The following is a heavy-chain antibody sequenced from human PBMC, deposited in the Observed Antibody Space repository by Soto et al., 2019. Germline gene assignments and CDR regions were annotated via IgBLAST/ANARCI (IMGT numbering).Heavy chain of an antibody. V-gene: IGHV4-34*01. CDR3: ARGRIFRSVRVVAATVVKGYFDY. Sequence: QVQLQQWGAGLLKPSETLSLTCAVYGGSFSGYYWSWIRQPPGKGLEWIGEINRSGSTNYNPALKSRVTISVDTSKNQFSLKLSSVTAADTAVYYCARGRIFRSVRVVAATVVKGYFDYWGQGTLVTVSS. CDR2: INRSGST. CDR1: GGSFSGYY. D-gene: IGHD2-15*01. J-gene: IGHJ4*02.